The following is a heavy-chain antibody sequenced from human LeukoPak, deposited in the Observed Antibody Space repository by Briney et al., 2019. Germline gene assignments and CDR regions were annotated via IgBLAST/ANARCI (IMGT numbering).Heavy chain of an antibody. D-gene: IGHD6-6*01. V-gene: IGHV4-61*02. CDR1: GGSISSGSYY. CDR2: IYTSGST. J-gene: IGHJ4*02. CDR3: ARVGGSSVYFDY. Sequence: SETLSLTCTVSGGSISSGSYYWSWIRQPAGKGLEWIGRIYTSGSTNYNPSLKSRVTISVDTSKNQFSLKLSSVTAADTAVYYCARVGGSSVYFDYWGQGTLVTVSS.